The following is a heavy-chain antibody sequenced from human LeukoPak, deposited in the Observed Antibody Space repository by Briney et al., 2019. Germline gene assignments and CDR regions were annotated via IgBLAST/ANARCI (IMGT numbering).Heavy chain of an antibody. Sequence: PSETLSLTCAVYGGSFSGYYWSWLRQPPGKGLELVGEINHSGSTNYNPSLKSRVTISVDTSKNQFSLKLSSVTAADTAVYYCARATRRMVRGVIITPYDYWGQGTLVTVSS. CDR1: GGSFSGYY. CDR2: INHSGST. CDR3: ARATRRMVRGVIITPYDY. D-gene: IGHD3-10*01. V-gene: IGHV4-34*01. J-gene: IGHJ4*02.